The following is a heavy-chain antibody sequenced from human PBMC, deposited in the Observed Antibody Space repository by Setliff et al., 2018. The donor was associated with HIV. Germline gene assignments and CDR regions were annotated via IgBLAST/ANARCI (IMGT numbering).Heavy chain of an antibody. J-gene: IGHJ3*02. CDR3: ARNTDVDSVYRPFHI. Sequence: GGSLRLSCRASGFTFRKYDMSWLRQAPGKGLEWVADISGSGGSTYYADSVRGRFTISRDNSKNSLYLQMNSLRAEDTAVYYCARNTDVDSVYRPFHIWGQGTMVTVSS. CDR2: ISGSGGST. CDR1: GFTFRKYD. V-gene: IGHV3-23*01. D-gene: IGHD1-26*01.